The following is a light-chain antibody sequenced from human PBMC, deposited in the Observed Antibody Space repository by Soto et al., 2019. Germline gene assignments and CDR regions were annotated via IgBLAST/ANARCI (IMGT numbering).Light chain of an antibody. Sequence: VVLTQSPDTLSLSPGERATLSCRASQSVSTYLAWYQQKPGQAPRLLIYGASSRATGIPDRFSGSGSGTDFTLTVSRLEPEDFALYYCQQYGNSPITFGQGTRLEIK. CDR2: GAS. J-gene: IGKJ5*01. CDR1: QSVSTY. V-gene: IGKV3-20*01. CDR3: QQYGNSPIT.